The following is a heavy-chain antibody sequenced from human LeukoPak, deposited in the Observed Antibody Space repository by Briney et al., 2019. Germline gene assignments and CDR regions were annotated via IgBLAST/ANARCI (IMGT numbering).Heavy chain of an antibody. CDR2: INPNSGGT. J-gene: IGHJ3*02. V-gene: IGHV1-2*02. CDR3: ARDTNYDSSGEDAFDI. CDR1: GYTFTGYY. Sequence: GASVKVSCKASGYTFTGYYMHWVRQAPGQGLEWMGWINPNSGGTNYAQKSQGRVTMTRDTSISTAYMELSRLRSDDTAVYYCARDTNYDSSGEDAFDIWGQGTMVTVSS. D-gene: IGHD3-22*01.